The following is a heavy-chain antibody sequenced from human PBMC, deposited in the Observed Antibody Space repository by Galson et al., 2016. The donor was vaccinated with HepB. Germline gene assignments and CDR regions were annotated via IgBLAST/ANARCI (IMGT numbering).Heavy chain of an antibody. D-gene: IGHD7-27*01. Sequence: SLRLSCAASGFTSSDFWIHWVRQVPGKGLVWVPRIDSDGLNTNYADSVKGRFTISRDNAKNTVYLQMNSLRVEDTAVYYCARDINWVSFDFWGQGTLVTVSS. V-gene: IGHV3-74*01. CDR2: IDSDGLNT. CDR1: GFTSSDFW. J-gene: IGHJ4*02. CDR3: ARDINWVSFDF.